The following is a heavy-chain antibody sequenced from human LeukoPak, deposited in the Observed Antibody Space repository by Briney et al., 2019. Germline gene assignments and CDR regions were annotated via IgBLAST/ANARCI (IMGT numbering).Heavy chain of an antibody. CDR2: IYPGDSDT. Sequence: GESLKISCQGSGYTFTSYWIAWVRQMPGKGLECMGIIYPGDSDTRYSPSFQGQVTISADKSISTAYLQWSSLKASDTAMYYCARQAALRGFDAFDIWGQGTIDTVSS. CDR3: ARQAALRGFDAFDI. D-gene: IGHD3-3*02. CDR1: GYTFTSYW. J-gene: IGHJ3*02. V-gene: IGHV5-51*01.